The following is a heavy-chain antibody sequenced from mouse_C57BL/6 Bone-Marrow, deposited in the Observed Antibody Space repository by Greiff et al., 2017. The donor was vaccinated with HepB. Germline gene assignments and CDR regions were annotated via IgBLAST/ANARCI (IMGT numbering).Heavy chain of an antibody. CDR1: GYSITSGYY. CDR3: ARDRGYYPFDY. V-gene: IGHV3-6*01. J-gene: IGHJ2*01. Sequence: ESGPGLVKPSQSLSLTCSVTGYSITSGYYWNWIRQFPGNKLEWMGYISYDGSNNYNPSLKNRISITRDTSKNQFFLKLNSVTTEDTATYYCARDRGYYPFDYWGQGTTLTVSS. D-gene: IGHD2-3*01. CDR2: ISYDGSN.